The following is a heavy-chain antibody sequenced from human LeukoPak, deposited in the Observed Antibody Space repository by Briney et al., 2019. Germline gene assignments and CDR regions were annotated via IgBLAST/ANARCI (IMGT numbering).Heavy chain of an antibody. Sequence: SETLSLTCTVSGGSISSSSYYWGWIRQPPGKGLEWIGSIYYSGSIYYNPSLKSRVTISVDTSKNQFSLKLSSVTAADTAVYYCAREGRWLQPRGYYYGMDVWGQGTTVTVSS. CDR3: AREGRWLQPRGYYYGMDV. J-gene: IGHJ6*02. CDR2: IYYSGSI. CDR1: GGSISSSSYY. D-gene: IGHD5-24*01. V-gene: IGHV4-39*07.